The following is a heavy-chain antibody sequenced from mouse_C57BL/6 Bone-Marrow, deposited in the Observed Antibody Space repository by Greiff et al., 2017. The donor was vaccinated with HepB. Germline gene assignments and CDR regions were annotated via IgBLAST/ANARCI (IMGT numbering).Heavy chain of an antibody. CDR2: IDPENGDT. CDR1: GFNIKDDY. J-gene: IGHJ2*01. CDR3: TTDYGSSYSYYFDY. V-gene: IGHV14-4*01. D-gene: IGHD1-1*01. Sequence: EVQLQQSGAELVRPGASVKLSCTASGFNIKDDYMHWVKQRPEQGLEWIGWIDPENGDTEYASKFQGKATITADTSSNTAYLQLSSLTSEDTAVYYYTTDYGSSYSYYFDYWGQGTTLTVSA.